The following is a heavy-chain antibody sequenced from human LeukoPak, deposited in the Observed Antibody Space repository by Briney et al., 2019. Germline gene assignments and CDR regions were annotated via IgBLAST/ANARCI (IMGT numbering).Heavy chain of an antibody. D-gene: IGHD6-19*01. J-gene: IGHJ4*02. Sequence: PSETLSLTCTVSGGSISSYYWSWIRQPPGKGLEWIGYIYYSGSTNYNPSLKSRVTISVDTSKNQFSLKLSSVTAADTAVYYCAKDSSGWSIDYWGQGTLVTVSS. CDR2: IYYSGST. CDR1: GGSISSYY. CDR3: AKDSSGWSIDY. V-gene: IGHV4-59*08.